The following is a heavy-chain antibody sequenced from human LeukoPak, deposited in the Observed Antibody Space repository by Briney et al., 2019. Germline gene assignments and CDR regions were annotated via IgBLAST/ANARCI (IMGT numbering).Heavy chain of an antibody. CDR1: GYTLTELS. CDR2: FDPEDGET. D-gene: IGHD2-2*01. Sequence: ASVKVSCKVSGYTLTELSMHWVRQAPGKGLEWMGGFDPEDGETIYAQKFQGRVTMTEDTSTDTAYMELSSLRSEDTAVYYCARAYCSSNTSCARGWYFDLWGRGTLVTVSS. V-gene: IGHV1-24*01. CDR3: ARAYCSSNTSCARGWYFDL. J-gene: IGHJ2*01.